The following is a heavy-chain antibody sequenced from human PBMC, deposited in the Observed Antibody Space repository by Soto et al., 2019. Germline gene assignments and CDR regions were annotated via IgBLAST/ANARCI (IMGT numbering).Heavy chain of an antibody. J-gene: IGHJ4*02. CDR3: TLRQDTSRGPIY. Sequence: SCPTLVNPTQTLTLTCTVSGFSLTTSGMTVGWIRQAPGRAPEWLALSEEYSPSQQSRLTFTKDTSKNQVVLTMTNMDPVDTATYYCTLRQDTSRGPIYWVQAIRVTVS. V-gene: IGHV2-5*01. CDR1: GFSLTTSGMT. D-gene: IGHD3-22*01. CDR2: SE.